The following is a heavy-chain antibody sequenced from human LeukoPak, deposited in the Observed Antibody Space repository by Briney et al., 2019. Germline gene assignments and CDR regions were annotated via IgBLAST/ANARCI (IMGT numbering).Heavy chain of an antibody. J-gene: IGHJ4*02. CDR1: GYTFTSYG. D-gene: IGHD3-22*01. Sequence: ASVKVSCKASGYTFTSYGISWVRQAPGQGLEWMGWISAYNGNTNYAQKLQGRVTMTTDTSTSTAYMELSSLRSEDTAVYYCARRSGDYDSSAYYHWGQGTLVTVSS. CDR3: ARRSGDYDSSAYYH. CDR2: ISAYNGNT. V-gene: IGHV1-18*01.